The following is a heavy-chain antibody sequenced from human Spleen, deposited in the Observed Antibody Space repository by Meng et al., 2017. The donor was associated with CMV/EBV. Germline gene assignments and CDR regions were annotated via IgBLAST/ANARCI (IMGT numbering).Heavy chain of an antibody. V-gene: IGHV2-5*01. CDR2: IYWNDDK. Sequence: LRLSCSVSGGSISSGTYYWGWIRQPPGKALEWLALIYWNDDKRYSPSLKSRLTITKDTSKKQVVLTMTNMDPVDTATYYCAHRTAVAGVLTPFDYWGQGTLVTVSS. D-gene: IGHD6-19*01. CDR3: AHRTAVAGVLTPFDY. J-gene: IGHJ4*02. CDR1: GGSISSGTYY.